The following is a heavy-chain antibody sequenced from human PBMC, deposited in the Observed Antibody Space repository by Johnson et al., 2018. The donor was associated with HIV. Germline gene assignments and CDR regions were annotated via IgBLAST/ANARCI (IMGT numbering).Heavy chain of an antibody. Sequence: VQLVESGGGLIQPGGSLRLSCAASGFTVSSNYMSWVRQAPGKGLECVSVIYSGGNTYYADSVKDRFTISRDNSKNTLYLQMNSLRAEDTAVYYCAKEQSVVVIGIGAFDIWGQGTMVTVSS. CDR1: GFTVSSNY. D-gene: IGHD3-22*01. J-gene: IGHJ3*02. V-gene: IGHV3-53*01. CDR2: IYSGGNT. CDR3: AKEQSVVVIGIGAFDI.